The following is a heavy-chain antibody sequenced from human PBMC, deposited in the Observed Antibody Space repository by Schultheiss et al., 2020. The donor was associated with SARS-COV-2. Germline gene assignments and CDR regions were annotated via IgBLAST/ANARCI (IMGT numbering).Heavy chain of an antibody. J-gene: IGHJ6*02. CDR1: GYSISSGYY. CDR2: IYYSGST. CDR3: ASFGRYGSGSYLGYYYGMDV. D-gene: IGHD3-10*01. V-gene: IGHV4-38-2*01. Sequence: SETLSLTCAVSGYSISSGYYWGWIRQPPGKGLEWIGSIYYSGSTYYNPSLKSRVTISVDTSKNQFSLKLSSVTAADTAVYYCASFGRYGSGSYLGYYYGMDVWGQGTTVTVSS.